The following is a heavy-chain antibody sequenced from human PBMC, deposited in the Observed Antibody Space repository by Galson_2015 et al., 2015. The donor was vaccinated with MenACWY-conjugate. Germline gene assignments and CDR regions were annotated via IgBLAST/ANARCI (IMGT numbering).Heavy chain of an antibody. J-gene: IGHJ4*02. CDR2: IDPDGSTT. Sequence: SLRLSCAPSRFTFSTYWMHWVRQAPGKGLEWVSRIDPDGSTTDYAESMKGRFTISRDNAKNTLFLQIHSLRVEDTAVYYCATAGSYRFDYWGQGALVTVSS. D-gene: IGHD1-26*01. V-gene: IGHV3-74*01. CDR3: ATAGSYRFDY. CDR1: RFTFSTYW.